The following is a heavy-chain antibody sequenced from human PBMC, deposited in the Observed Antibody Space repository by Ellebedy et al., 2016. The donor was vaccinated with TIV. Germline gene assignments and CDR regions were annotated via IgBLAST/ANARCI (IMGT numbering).Heavy chain of an antibody. D-gene: IGHD1-26*01. CDR3: AKEEGGSYYEYFDY. Sequence: GESLKISXTASGFTFNTYAMTWVRRAPGKGLECVSSISGSGGSTYYADSVKGRFTISRDNSKNTLYLQMNSLRAEDTALYYCAKEEGGSYYEYFDYWGQGTLVTVSS. J-gene: IGHJ4*02. CDR1: GFTFNTYA. V-gene: IGHV3-23*01. CDR2: ISGSGGST.